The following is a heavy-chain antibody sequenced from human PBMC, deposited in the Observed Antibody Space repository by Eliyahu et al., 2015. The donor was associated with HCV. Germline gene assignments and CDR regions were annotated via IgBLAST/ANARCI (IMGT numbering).Heavy chain of an antibody. D-gene: IGHD6-6*01. J-gene: IGHJ5*01. CDR2: XKSKTDGGTT. CDR3: TFEYSSSSVSYWFDS. CDR1: GFXFSXAW. V-gene: IGHV3-15*01. Sequence: EVQLVESGGGLVKPGGSLXLSCAASGFXFSXAWMXWVRRAPGKGLEWVGRXKSKTDGGTTDYAAPVKGRFTISRDDSKNTLYLQMNSLKTEDTAVYYCTFEYSSSSVSYWFDSWGQGTLVTVSS.